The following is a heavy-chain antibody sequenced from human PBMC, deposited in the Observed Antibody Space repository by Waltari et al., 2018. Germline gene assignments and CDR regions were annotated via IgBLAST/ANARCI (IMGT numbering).Heavy chain of an antibody. J-gene: IGHJ3*02. D-gene: IGHD6-6*01. CDR1: GYSFTSYW. CDR2: IYPGDSDT. Sequence: VQLVQSGAEVKKPGESLKISCKGSGYSFTSYWIGGVRQMPGKGLEWMGIIYPGDSDTRYSPSFQGQVTISADKSISTAYLQWSSLKASDTAMYYCASLWGSIAAPRGFDIWGQGTMVTVSS. CDR3: ASLWGSIAAPRGFDI. V-gene: IGHV5-51*03.